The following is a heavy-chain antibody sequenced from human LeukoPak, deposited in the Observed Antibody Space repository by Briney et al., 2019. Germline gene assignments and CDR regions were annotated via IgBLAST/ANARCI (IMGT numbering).Heavy chain of an antibody. CDR1: GGSISSYY. D-gene: IGHD3-10*01. J-gene: IGHJ6*03. Sequence: SETLSLTCTVSGGSISSYYWSWIRQPPGKGLEWIGYIYYSGSTNYNPSLKSRVTISVDTSKNQFSLKLSSVTAADTAVYYCARLKTYYYGSGSYSAVYYYYMDVWGKGTTATISS. CDR2: IYYSGST. V-gene: IGHV4-59*01. CDR3: ARLKTYYYGSGSYSAVYYYYMDV.